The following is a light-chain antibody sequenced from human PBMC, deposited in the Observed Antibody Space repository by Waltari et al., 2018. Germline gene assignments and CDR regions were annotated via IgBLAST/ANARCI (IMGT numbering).Light chain of an antibody. J-gene: IGKJ2*01. V-gene: IGKV4-1*01. Sequence: DIVMTQSPDSLAVSLGEGATIHCKSSQSVLYSSNNKNYLAWYQQKPGQPPKLLIYWASTRESGVPDRFSGSGSGTDFTLTISSLQAEDVAVYYCQQYYITPQTFGQGTKLEIK. CDR2: WAS. CDR1: QSVLYSSNNKNY. CDR3: QQYYITPQT.